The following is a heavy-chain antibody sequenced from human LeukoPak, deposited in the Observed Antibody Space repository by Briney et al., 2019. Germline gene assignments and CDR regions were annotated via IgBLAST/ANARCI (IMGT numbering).Heavy chain of an antibody. CDR2: ISDDGNNK. Sequence: GGSLRLSCAASGFTFSSYGMRWVRQAPDKGLEWVAVISDDGNNKYYVDSVKGRFTISRDNSKNTLYLQMNSLRVEDTAVYYCAKDFRLDDGPLYYFESWGQGTLVTVSS. CDR1: GFTFSSYG. CDR3: AKDFRLDDGPLYYFES. V-gene: IGHV3-30*18. D-gene: IGHD3-16*01. J-gene: IGHJ4*02.